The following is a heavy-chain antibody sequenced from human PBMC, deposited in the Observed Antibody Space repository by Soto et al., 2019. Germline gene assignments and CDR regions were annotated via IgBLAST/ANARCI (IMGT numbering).Heavy chain of an antibody. D-gene: IGHD3-10*01. V-gene: IGHV1-18*04. J-gene: IGHJ4*02. CDR1: GYAFTRYG. CDR3: ARAATGSYHSAY. CDR2: IAPHSGRT. Sequence: QVQLVQSVPEVKNPGASVRVSCVASGYAFTRYGVNWVRPAPGQGLEWMGWIAPHSGRTTYLPKFQGRVTMTADVSTNTAYIELRSLTSDDTGIYFCARAATGSYHSAYWGQGTVVTVSS.